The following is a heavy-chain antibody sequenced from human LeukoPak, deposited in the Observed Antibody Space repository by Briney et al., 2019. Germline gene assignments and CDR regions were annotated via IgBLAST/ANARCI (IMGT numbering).Heavy chain of an antibody. D-gene: IGHD6-13*01. J-gene: IGHJ4*02. CDR1: GGTFSSYA. V-gene: IGHV1-69*05. CDR3: ARGPPTGYSSSWYPINYYFDY. Sequence: SVKVSCKASGGTFSSYAISWVRQAPGQGLEWMGGIIPIFGTANYAQKFQGRVTITTDESTSTAYMELSSLRSEDTAVCYCARGPPTGYSSSWYPINYYFDYWGQGTLVTVSS. CDR2: IIPIFGTA.